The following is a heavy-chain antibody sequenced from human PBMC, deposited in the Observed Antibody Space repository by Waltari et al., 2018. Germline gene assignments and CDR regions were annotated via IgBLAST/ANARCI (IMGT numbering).Heavy chain of an antibody. CDR1: GDTFTSYG. Sequence: QVQLVQSGAEVKKPGSSVKVSCKAAGDTFTSYGINWVRQAPGQGLEWMGGITPASTALIYAQSFQGRVTITADESTTTAYIEVSSLRSEDTAMYYCARDMRGAYLFPAPFDFWGQGTMVTVSS. V-gene: IGHV1-69*01. CDR3: ARDMRGAYLFPAPFDF. D-gene: IGHD3-16*01. CDR2: ITPASTAL. J-gene: IGHJ3*01.